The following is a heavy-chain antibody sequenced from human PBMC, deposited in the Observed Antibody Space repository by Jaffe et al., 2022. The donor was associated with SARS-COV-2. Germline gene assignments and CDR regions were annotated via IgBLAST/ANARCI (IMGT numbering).Heavy chain of an antibody. CDR3: ARGGSIRFDP. V-gene: IGHV4-61*02. Sequence: QVQLQESGPGLVKPSQTLSLTCTVSGGSISSGSYYWSWIRQPAGKGLEWIGRIYTSGSTNYNPSLKSRVTISVDTSKNQFSLKLSSVTAADTAVYYCARGGSIRFDPWGQGTLVTVSS. CDR2: IYTSGST. D-gene: IGHD6-25*01. CDR1: GGSISSGSYY. J-gene: IGHJ5*02.